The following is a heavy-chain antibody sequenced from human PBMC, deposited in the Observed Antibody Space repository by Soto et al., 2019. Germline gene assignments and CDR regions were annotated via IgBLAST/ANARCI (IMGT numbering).Heavy chain of an antibody. D-gene: IGHD2-15*01. V-gene: IGHV3-7*01. Sequence: EVQLVESGGGLVQPGGSLRLSCAASGFTFSSYWVSWVRQAPGKGLEWVANIKQDGSEKYYVDSVKGRFTISRDNAKNSLYLQMNSLRAEDTAVYYCAGDYGGSRYYYYGMDVWGQGTTVTVSS. CDR3: AGDYGGSRYYYYGMDV. J-gene: IGHJ6*02. CDR1: GFTFSSYW. CDR2: IKQDGSEK.